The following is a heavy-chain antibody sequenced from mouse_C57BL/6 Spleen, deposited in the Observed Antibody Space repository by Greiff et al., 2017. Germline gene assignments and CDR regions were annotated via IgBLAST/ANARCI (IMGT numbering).Heavy chain of an antibody. CDR2: ISGGGGNT. CDR3: ARQEGDYDYDGAWFAY. Sequence: DVHLVESGGGLVKPGGSLKLSCAASGFTFSSYTMSWVRQTPEKRLEWVATISGGGGNTYYPDSVKGRFTISRDNAKNTLYLQMSSLRSEDTALYYCARQEGDYDYDGAWFAYWGQGTLVTVSA. J-gene: IGHJ3*01. V-gene: IGHV5-9*01. D-gene: IGHD2-4*01. CDR1: GFTFSSYT.